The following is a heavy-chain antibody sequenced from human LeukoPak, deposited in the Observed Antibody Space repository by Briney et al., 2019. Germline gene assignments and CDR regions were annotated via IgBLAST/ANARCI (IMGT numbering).Heavy chain of an antibody. CDR3: ARGFDSKSTYFDY. J-gene: IGHJ4*02. CDR1: GGSISSYY. Sequence: SETLSLTCTVSGGSISSYYWNWVRQPPGKGLEWIGYISYSGSTNYNPSLKSRVTISLDTSKNQFSLKLRSVTAADTAVYYCARGFDSKSTYFDYWGQGTLVTVSS. V-gene: IGHV4-59*01. CDR2: ISYSGST. D-gene: IGHD5-12*01.